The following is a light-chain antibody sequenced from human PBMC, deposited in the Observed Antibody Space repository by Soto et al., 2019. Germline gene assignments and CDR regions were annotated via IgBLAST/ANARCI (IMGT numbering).Light chain of an antibody. CDR2: AAS. CDR1: ESVRNN. Sequence: EIVMTQSPATLSVSPGERATVSCRASESVRNNLAWYQQKPGQSPRLLIYAASTRATGIPARFSGSGSGAEFTLTISNLQSEDFAIYYCQQYNNWPPGTFGQGTKVEVK. CDR3: QQYNNWPPGT. J-gene: IGKJ1*01. V-gene: IGKV3-15*01.